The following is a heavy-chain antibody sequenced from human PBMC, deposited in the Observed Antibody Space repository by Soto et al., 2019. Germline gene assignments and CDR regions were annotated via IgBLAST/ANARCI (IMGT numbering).Heavy chain of an antibody. CDR3: ARGPMTTEYYFDY. Sequence: GGSLRLSCAASGFTFSSYAMYWVRQAPGKGLEWVAVISYDGSNKYYADSVKGRFTISRDNSKNTLYLQMNSLRAEDTAVYYCARGPMTTEYYFDYWGQGTLVTVSS. CDR1: GFTFSSYA. D-gene: IGHD4-17*01. CDR2: ISYDGSNK. V-gene: IGHV3-30-3*01. J-gene: IGHJ4*02.